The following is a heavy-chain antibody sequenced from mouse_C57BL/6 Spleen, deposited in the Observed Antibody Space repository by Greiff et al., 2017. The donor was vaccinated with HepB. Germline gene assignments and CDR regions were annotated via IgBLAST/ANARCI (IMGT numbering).Heavy chain of an antibody. V-gene: IGHV1-82*01. CDR2: IYPGDGDT. J-gene: IGHJ4*01. Sequence: QVQLQQSGPELVKPGASVKISCKASGYAFSSSWMNWVKQRPGKGLEWIGRIYPGDGDTNYNGKFKGKATLTADKSSSTAYMQLSSLTSEDSAVYFCARNYGSSPAMDYWGQGTSVTVSS. CDR3: ARNYGSSPAMDY. CDR1: GYAFSSSW. D-gene: IGHD1-1*01.